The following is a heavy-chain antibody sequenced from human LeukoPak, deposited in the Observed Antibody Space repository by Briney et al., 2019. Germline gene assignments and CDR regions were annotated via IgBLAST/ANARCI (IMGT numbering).Heavy chain of an antibody. Sequence: PGGSLRLLCAASGFPLSSYDMHWVRQATGKGLEWVSAIGTAGDTYYPGSVKGRFTISRENAKNSLSLQMNSLRAGDTAVYYCARAARFYGSGSSAFDYWGQGTLVTVSS. CDR2: IGTAGDT. V-gene: IGHV3-13*04. CDR3: ARAARFYGSGSSAFDY. CDR1: GFPLSSYD. J-gene: IGHJ4*02. D-gene: IGHD3-10*01.